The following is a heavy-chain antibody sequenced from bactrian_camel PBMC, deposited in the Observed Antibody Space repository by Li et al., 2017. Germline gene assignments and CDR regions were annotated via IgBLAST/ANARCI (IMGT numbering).Heavy chain of an antibody. Sequence: VQLVESGGGLVQPGGSLKLSCAASGFTFSHAGMSWVRQAPGKEREAIAAYYTAGSDKYHSDSVLGRFTIDLDAAKNTVYLQMNGLKPEDTAKYYCAAGGRCLGKMSIGWYTYWGQGTQVTVS. J-gene: IGHJ4*01. CDR3: AAGGRCLGKMSIGWYTY. CDR2: YYTAGSDK. CDR1: GFTFSHAG. D-gene: IGHD1*01. V-gene: IGHV3S40*01.